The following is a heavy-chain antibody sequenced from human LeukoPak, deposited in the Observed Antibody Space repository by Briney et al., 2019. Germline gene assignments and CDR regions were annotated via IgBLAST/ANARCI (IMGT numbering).Heavy chain of an antibody. Sequence: GGSLRLSCAASGFTFSSYAMSWVRQAPGKGLEWVSAISGSGGSTYYADSVKGRFTISRDSSKNTLYLQMNSLRAEDTAVYYCAKERVGAKFYYYGMDVWGQGTTVTVSS. D-gene: IGHD1-26*01. CDR1: GFTFSSYA. CDR2: ISGSGGST. V-gene: IGHV3-23*01. CDR3: AKERVGAKFYYYGMDV. J-gene: IGHJ6*02.